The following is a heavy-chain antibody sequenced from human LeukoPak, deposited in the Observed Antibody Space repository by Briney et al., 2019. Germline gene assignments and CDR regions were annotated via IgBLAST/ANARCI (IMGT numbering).Heavy chain of an antibody. CDR1: GYTFTSYG. D-gene: IGHD3-22*01. CDR2: ISAYNGNT. V-gene: IGHV1-18*01. Sequence: ASVKVSCKASGYTFTSYGISWVRQAPGQGLEWMGWISAYNGNTNYAQKLQGRVTMTTDTSTSTAYMELRSLRSDDTAVYYCARDPRGYYDSSGYPQWFQHWGQGILVTVSS. CDR3: ARDPRGYYDSSGYPQWFQH. J-gene: IGHJ1*01.